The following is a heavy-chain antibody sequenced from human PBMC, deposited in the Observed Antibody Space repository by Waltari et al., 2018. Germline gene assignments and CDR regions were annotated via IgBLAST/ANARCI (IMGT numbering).Heavy chain of an antibody. Sequence: QVQLQQWGAGLLKPSETLSLPCAVYGGSFSGYYWSWIRQPPGKGLEWIGEINHSGSTNYNPSLKSRVTISVDTSKNQFSLKLSSVTAADTAVYYCARFPGIAAAGTGNWFDPWGQGTLVTVSS. V-gene: IGHV4-34*01. CDR1: GGSFSGYY. D-gene: IGHD6-13*01. CDR2: INHSGST. J-gene: IGHJ5*02. CDR3: ARFPGIAAAGTGNWFDP.